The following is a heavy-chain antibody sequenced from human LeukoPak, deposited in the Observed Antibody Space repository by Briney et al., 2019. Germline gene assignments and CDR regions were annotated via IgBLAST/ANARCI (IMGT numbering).Heavy chain of an antibody. J-gene: IGHJ5*02. CDR2: INHSGST. V-gene: IGHV4-34*01. Sequence: PSETLSLTCAVYGGSFSGYYWSWIRQPPGKGLEWVAEINHSGSTNYNPSPKSRVTISVATSKNQFSLKLSSVTAADTAVYYCARGGAAAGTIWFDPWGQGTLVTVSS. CDR3: ARGGAAAGTIWFDP. CDR1: GGSFSGYY. D-gene: IGHD6-13*01.